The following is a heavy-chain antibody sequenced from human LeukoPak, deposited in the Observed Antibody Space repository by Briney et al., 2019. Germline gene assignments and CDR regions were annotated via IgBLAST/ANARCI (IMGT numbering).Heavy chain of an antibody. D-gene: IGHD3-22*01. V-gene: IGHV3-23*01. J-gene: IGHJ1*01. CDR3: AIMHGYYDGSGYWVQ. CDR1: GFTFGSYG. Sequence: GGSLRLSCAASGFTFGSYGMSWVRQAPGKGLEWVSFITPNADRTSYADSVEGRFTISRDNPRNTLYIQMNSLRDGDTALYYCAIMHGYYDGSGYWVQWGQGTLVTVSS. CDR2: ITPNADRT.